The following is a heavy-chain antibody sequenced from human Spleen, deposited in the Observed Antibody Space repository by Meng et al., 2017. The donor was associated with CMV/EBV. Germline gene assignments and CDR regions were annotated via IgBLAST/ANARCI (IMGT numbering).Heavy chain of an antibody. D-gene: IGHD6-25*01. CDR1: GFTFSSYG. CDR3: ARFGGFGSYGLDV. V-gene: IGHV3-NL1*01. J-gene: IGHJ6*02. CDR2: ISGGGRDT. Sequence: GESLKISCAASGFTFSSYGMHWVRQAPGKGLEWVSAISGGGRDTYYADSVKGRFTISRDNSKNTLYLQMNSLRAEDTAVYYCARFGGFGSYGLDVWGQGTTVTVSS.